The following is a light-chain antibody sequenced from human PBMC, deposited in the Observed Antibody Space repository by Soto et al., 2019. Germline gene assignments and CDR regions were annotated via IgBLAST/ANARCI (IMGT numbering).Light chain of an antibody. J-gene: IGLJ1*01. CDR1: NSNIGSNT. CDR3: AAWDASLKAYV. Sequence: QSVLTQPPSASGTPGQRVSISCSGSNSNIGSNTVNWYQQLPGTAPKRLIYSNNQRPSGVPDRISGSKSGTSASLANSGRQSEDESDYDCAAWDASLKAYVFGTGTKLTVL. CDR2: SNN. V-gene: IGLV1-44*01.